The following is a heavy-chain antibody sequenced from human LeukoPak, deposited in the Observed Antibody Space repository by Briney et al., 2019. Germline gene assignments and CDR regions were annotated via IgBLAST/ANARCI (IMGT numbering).Heavy chain of an antibody. D-gene: IGHD3-22*01. CDR2: IYYTGSI. CDR3: ARGLLSRDYDSSGFGY. J-gene: IGHJ4*02. CDR1: GASVSSGDYY. Sequence: SETLSLTCTVSGASVSSGDYYWNWIRQSPGKGLEWIGYIYYTGSIYYNPSLKSRVIISVDTSKNQFSLNLSSVTAADTAVYYCARGLLSRDYDSSGFGYWGQGTLVTVSS. V-gene: IGHV4-30-4*01.